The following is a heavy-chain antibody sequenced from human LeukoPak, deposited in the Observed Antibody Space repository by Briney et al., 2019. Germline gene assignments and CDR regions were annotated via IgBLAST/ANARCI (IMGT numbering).Heavy chain of an antibody. CDR2: ISYDGSNK. J-gene: IGHJ4*02. Sequence: GRPLRLSCAASGFTFSSYAMHWVRQAPGKGLEWVAVISYDGSNKYYADSVKGRFTISRDNSKNTLYLQMNSLRAEDTAVYYCARGPRYYYDSSGYYPPHDYWGQGTLVTVSS. CDR3: ARGPRYYYDSSGYYPPHDY. V-gene: IGHV3-30*04. D-gene: IGHD3-22*01. CDR1: GFTFSSYA.